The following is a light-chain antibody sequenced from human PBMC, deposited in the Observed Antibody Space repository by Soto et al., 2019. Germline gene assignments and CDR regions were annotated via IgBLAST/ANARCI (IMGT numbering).Light chain of an antibody. CDR1: QSISSY. J-gene: IGKJ5*01. CDR3: QQLHGYPIT. CDR2: AAS. V-gene: IGKV1-9*01. Sequence: GDRVTITCRASQSISSYLNWYQQKPGKAPKLLIYAASNFQSGVPSRFSGSGSGTHFTLTISSLQPEDFATYYCQQLHGYPITFGQGTRREIK.